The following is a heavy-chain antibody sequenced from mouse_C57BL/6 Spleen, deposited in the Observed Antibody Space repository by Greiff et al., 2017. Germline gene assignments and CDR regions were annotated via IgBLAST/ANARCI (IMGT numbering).Heavy chain of an antibody. CDR3: TRERTTVVATDFDY. D-gene: IGHD1-1*01. CDR2: IDPETGGT. V-gene: IGHV1-15*01. J-gene: IGHJ2*01. CDR1: GYTFTDYE. Sequence: QVHVKQSGAELVRPGASVTLSCKASGYTFTDYEMHWVKQTPVHGLEWVGAIDPETGGTAYNQKFKGKAILTADKSSSTAYMELRSLTSEDSAVYCCTRERTTVVATDFDYWGQGTTLTVSS.